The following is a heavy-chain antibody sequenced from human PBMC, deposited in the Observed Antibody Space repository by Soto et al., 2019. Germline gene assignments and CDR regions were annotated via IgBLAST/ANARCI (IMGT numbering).Heavy chain of an antibody. J-gene: IGHJ4*02. CDR1: GGTFSSHA. CDR2: IIPIFGTA. V-gene: IGHV1-69*12. D-gene: IGHD2-15*01. Sequence: QVQLVQSGAEVKKPGSSVKVSCKASGGTFSSHAISWVRQAPGQGLESMGGIIPIFGTANYAQKFQGRVTITADESTSTAYMELSSLRSEDTAVYYCARTVYCSGGSCYSAPDYWGQGTLVTVSS. CDR3: ARTVYCSGGSCYSAPDY.